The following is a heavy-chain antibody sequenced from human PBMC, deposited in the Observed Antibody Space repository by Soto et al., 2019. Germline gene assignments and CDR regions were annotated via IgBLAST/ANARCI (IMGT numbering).Heavy chain of an antibody. J-gene: IGHJ4*02. CDR2: IKGDETST. D-gene: IGHD3-10*01. Sequence: EVQLVESGGGPAQFGGSLRLSCAASGFTFSNYWMHWVRQVPGKGLVWVSRIKGDETSTGYADSVKGQVTIFRDNVKNTLYLQMKSLRAEDTAVYYCARVVSVYYGFDYWGQGTLVTVSS. CDR1: GFTFSNYW. V-gene: IGHV3-74*01. CDR3: ARVVSVYYGFDY.